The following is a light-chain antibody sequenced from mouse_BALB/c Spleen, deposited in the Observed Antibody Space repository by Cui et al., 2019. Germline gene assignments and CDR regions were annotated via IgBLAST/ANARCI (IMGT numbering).Light chain of an antibody. CDR1: ENIYSN. J-gene: IGKJ1*01. CDR3: QHFWGTPRT. V-gene: IGKV12-46*01. CDR2: AAT. Sequence: DIQMTQSPASLSVSVGETVTIPCRASENIYSNLAWYQQKQGKSPQLLVYAATNLADGVPSRFSGSGSGTQYSLKINSLQSEDFGSYYCQHFWGTPRTFGGGTKLEIK.